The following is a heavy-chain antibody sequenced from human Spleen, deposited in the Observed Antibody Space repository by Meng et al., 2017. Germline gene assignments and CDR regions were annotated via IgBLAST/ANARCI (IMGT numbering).Heavy chain of an antibody. CDR3: ARDEDISAAGKLFGDY. D-gene: IGHD6-13*01. CDR1: GYTFIDYY. V-gene: IGHV1-2*02. CDR2: IHPKSGGT. Sequence: ASVKVSCKASGYTFIDYYLHWVRQTPEQGLEWMGWIHPKSGGTNYAQKFQGRVTMTGDTSISTAYMDLSGLRSDDTAVYYCARDEDISAAGKLFGDYWGQGTLVTVSS. J-gene: IGHJ4*02.